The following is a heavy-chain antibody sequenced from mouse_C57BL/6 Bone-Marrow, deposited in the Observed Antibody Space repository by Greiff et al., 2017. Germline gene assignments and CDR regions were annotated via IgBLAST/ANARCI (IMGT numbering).Heavy chain of an antibody. V-gene: IGHV7-1*01. D-gene: IGHD1-1*01. CDR2: SRNKANDYTT. CDR1: GFTFSDFY. CDR3: ARDAVVADWYFDV. Sequence: EVMLVESGGGLVQSGRSLRLSCATSGFTFSDFYMEWVRQAPGKGLEWIAASRNKANDYTTEYSASVKGRFIVSRDTSQSILYLQMNALRAEDTAIYYCARDAVVADWYFDVWGTGTTVTVSS. J-gene: IGHJ1*03.